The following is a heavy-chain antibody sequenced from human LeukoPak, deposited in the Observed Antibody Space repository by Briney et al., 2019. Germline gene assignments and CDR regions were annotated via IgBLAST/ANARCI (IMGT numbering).Heavy chain of an antibody. CDR3: ARFVDTAIFFLRGYFDY. J-gene: IGHJ4*02. Sequence: GESLKISCKGSGFTFTSYWIGWVRQMPGKGLEWMGIIYPGDSDTRYSPSFQGQVTISADKSISTAYLQWSSLKASDTAMYYCARFVDTAIFFLRGYFDYWGQGTLVTVSS. CDR2: IYPGDSDT. V-gene: IGHV5-51*01. CDR1: GFTFTSYW. D-gene: IGHD5-18*01.